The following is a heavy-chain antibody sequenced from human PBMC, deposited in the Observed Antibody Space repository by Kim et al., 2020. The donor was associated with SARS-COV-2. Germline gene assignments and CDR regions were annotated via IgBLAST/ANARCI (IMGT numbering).Heavy chain of an antibody. D-gene: IGHD3-16*02. V-gene: IGHV1-69*13. J-gene: IGHJ5*02. Sequence: SVKVSCKASGGTFSSYAISWVRQAPGQGLEWRGGIIPIFGTANYAQKFQGRVTITADESTSTAYMELSSLRSEDTAVYYCARSGFDYDYIWGSYRYNWFDPWGQGTLVTVSS. CDR1: GGTFSSYA. CDR3: ARSGFDYDYIWGSYRYNWFDP. CDR2: IIPIFGTA.